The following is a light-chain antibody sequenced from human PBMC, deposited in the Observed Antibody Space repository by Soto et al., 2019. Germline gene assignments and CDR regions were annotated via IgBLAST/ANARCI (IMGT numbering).Light chain of an antibody. CDR1: SSDVGSYNL. V-gene: IGLV2-23*01. CDR3: CSYAGSSTFDV. CDR2: EGS. Sequence: QSVLTQPASVSGSPGQSITISCTGTSSDVGSYNLVSWYQQHPGKAPKLMIYEGSKRPSGVSNCFSGSKSGNTASLTISGLQSEHEADYYCCSYAGSSTFDVFGTGTKVTVL. J-gene: IGLJ1*01.